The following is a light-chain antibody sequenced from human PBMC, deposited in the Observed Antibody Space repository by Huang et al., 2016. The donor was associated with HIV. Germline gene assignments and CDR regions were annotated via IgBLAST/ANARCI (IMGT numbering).Light chain of an antibody. CDR2: WAS. J-gene: IGKJ2*02. Sequence: IVMTQSPDSLAVSLGERATINCKSSQSVLSSSNHNNYLAWYQQKPGQPPSLLIYWASTREPGVPDRFSGSGSGTDFTLTSTSLQAEDVGVYYCQQHYTTPWTFGQGTKLEIK. CDR1: QSVLSSSNHNNY. V-gene: IGKV4-1*01. CDR3: QQHYTTPWT.